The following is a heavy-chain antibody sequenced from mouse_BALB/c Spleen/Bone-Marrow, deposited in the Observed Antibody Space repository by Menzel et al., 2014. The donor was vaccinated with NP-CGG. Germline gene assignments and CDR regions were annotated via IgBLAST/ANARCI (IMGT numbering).Heavy chain of an antibody. V-gene: IGHV1S127*01. CDR2: IDPSDSYT. Sequence: VQLQQSGAELVKPGASVKMSCKASGYTFTSYWMHWVKQRPGQGLEWIGTIDPSDSYTSYNQKFKGKATLTVDTSSSTAYMQLSSLTSEDSAVYYCTMDDYDGGYYFDHWGQGTTLTVSS. CDR3: TMDDYDGGYYFDH. CDR1: GYTFTSYW. D-gene: IGHD2-4*01. J-gene: IGHJ2*01.